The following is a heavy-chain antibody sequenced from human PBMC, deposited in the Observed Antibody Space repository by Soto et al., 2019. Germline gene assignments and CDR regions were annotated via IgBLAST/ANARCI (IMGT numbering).Heavy chain of an antibody. CDR3: ARQGVTMIVVVITPSDAFDI. CDR1: GGSISSSSYY. Sequence: SETLSLTCTVSGGSISSSSYYWGWIRPPPGKGLEWIGSIYYSGSTYYNPSLKSRVTISVDTSKNQFSLKLSSVTAADTAVYYCARQGVTMIVVVITPSDAFDIWGQGTMVTVSS. V-gene: IGHV4-39*01. J-gene: IGHJ3*02. CDR2: IYYSGST. D-gene: IGHD3-22*01.